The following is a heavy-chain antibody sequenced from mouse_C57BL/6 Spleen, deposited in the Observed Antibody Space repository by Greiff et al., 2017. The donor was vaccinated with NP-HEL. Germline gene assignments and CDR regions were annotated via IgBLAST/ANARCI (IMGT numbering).Heavy chain of an antibody. CDR3: ARDNDYDERRVFAY. Sequence: VQLQQSGPELVKPGASVKISCKASGYTFTDYYMNWVKQSHGKSLEWIGDINPNNGGTSYNQKFKGKATLTVDKSSSTAYMELRSLTSEDSAVYYCARDNDYDERRVFAYWGQGTLVTVSA. V-gene: IGHV1-26*01. J-gene: IGHJ3*01. CDR2: INPNNGGT. D-gene: IGHD2-4*01. CDR1: GYTFTDYY.